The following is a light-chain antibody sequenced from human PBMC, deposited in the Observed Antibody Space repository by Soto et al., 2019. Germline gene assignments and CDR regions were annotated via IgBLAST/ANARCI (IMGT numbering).Light chain of an antibody. CDR1: SSDVGGYNY. V-gene: IGLV2-14*03. CDR2: DVS. Sequence: QSVLTQPASVSGSPGQSITISCTGTSSDVGGYNYVSFYQHHPGKAPKLMIYDVSNRPSVVSNHFYGSKSGITVSLTISWLPDEDEAVYYCSSYTSSSTLVVFGGGTKRTGL. J-gene: IGLJ2*01. CDR3: SSYTSSSTLVV.